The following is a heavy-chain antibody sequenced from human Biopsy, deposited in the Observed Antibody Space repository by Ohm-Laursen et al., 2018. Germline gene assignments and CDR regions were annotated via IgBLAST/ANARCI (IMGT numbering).Heavy chain of an antibody. CDR2: INQAGTT. D-gene: IGHD1-26*01. J-gene: IGHJ2*01. V-gene: IGHV4-34*01. CDR3: ARHAPSYSGSYWRYFDL. Sequence: TLSLTCAVFGKTFSDYQWSWIRQPPGKGLEWIGQINQAGTTNYNPSLKSRVSISADASKYKFSLRLTFVTAADTAVYYCARHAPSYSGSYWRYFDLWGRGTLVTVSS. CDR1: GKTFSDYQ.